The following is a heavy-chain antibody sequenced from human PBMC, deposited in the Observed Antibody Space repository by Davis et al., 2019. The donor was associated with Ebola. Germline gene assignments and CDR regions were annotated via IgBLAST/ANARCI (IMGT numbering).Heavy chain of an antibody. Sequence: ASVKVSCKASGYTFSSYDINWLRQANGQGLEWMGWMNPSSGDTGYAQKFQGRVTMTGDISTSTAYMELSSLTSEDTAVYYCASFGQLVESYYFDYWGQGTLVTVSS. CDR2: MNPSSGDT. J-gene: IGHJ4*02. CDR1: GYTFSSYD. D-gene: IGHD1-1*01. V-gene: IGHV1-8*01. CDR3: ASFGQLVESYYFDY.